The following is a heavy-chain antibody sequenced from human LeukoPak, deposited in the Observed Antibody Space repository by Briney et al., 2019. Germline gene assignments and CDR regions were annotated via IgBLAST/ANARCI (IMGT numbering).Heavy chain of an antibody. J-gene: IGHJ4*02. D-gene: IGHD4-11*01. Sequence: EASVKVSCKASGFTFTSSVMQWVRQARGQRLEWIGRIVVGSGNTNYAQKFQERVTITRDMSTSTAYMELSSLRSEDTAVYYCAASPYSNYVPYDYWGQGTLVTASS. CDR2: IVVGSGNT. CDR3: AASPYSNYVPYDY. V-gene: IGHV1-58*02. CDR1: GFTFTSSV.